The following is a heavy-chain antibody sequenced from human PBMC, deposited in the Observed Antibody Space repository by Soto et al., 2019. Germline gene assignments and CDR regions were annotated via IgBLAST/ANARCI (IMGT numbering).Heavy chain of an antibody. CDR3: ARDGRKNRYGDDASDI. D-gene: IGHD5-18*01. J-gene: IGHJ3*02. CDR2: IYYSGRT. CDR1: GVSIATTSNW. V-gene: IGHV4-4*02. Sequence: QVQLQESGPGLVKPSGTLSLTCVVSGVSIATTSNWWSWVRQPPGKGLEWIGEIYYSGRTKYNPSFESRVIISVDKSKNQLSLNLRSLPAADTAVYFCARDGRKNRYGDDASDIWGQGTMVIVSS.